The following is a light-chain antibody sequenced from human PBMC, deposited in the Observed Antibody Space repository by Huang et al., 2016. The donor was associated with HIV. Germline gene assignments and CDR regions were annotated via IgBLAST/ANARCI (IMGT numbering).Light chain of an antibody. CDR3: QQRSNFLT. V-gene: IGKV3-11*01. CDR1: QSVSSY. Sequence: EIVLTQSPATLSSSPGERATLSCRASQSVSSYLAWYQQKPGQAPRRLVYDASNRATGIPARFSGSGSGTDFTLTISSLEPEDFAVYCCQQRSNFLTFGGGTKVEIK. CDR2: DAS. J-gene: IGKJ4*01.